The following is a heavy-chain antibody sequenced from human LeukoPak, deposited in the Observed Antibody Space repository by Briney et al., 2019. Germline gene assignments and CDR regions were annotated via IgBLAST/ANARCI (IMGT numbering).Heavy chain of an antibody. CDR3: ARDVDGSGIDY. J-gene: IGHJ4*02. Sequence: SETLSLTCTVSGGSISSYYWSWIRQPPGKGLEWIGYIYYSGSTNYNPSLKSRVTISVDTSKNQFSLKLSSVTAADTAEYYCARDVDGSGIDYWGQGTLVTVSS. CDR2: IYYSGST. V-gene: IGHV4-59*01. CDR1: GGSISSYY. D-gene: IGHD3-10*01.